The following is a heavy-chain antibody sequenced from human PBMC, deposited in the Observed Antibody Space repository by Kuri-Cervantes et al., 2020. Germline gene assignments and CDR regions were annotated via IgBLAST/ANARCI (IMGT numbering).Heavy chain of an antibody. CDR1: GGTFSSYA. J-gene: IGHJ5*02. V-gene: IGHV1-69*05. Sequence: SVKVSCKASGGTFSSYAISWVRQAPGQGLEWMGGIIPIFGTANYAQKLQGRVTMTTDTSTGTAYMELSSLRSEDTAVYYCARGESWFDPWGQGTLVTVSS. CDR3: ARGESWFDP. CDR2: IIPIFGTA.